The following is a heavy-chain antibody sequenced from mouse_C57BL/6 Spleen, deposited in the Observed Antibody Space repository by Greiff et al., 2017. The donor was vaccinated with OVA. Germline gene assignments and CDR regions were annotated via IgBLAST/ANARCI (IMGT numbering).Heavy chain of an antibody. J-gene: IGHJ3*01. CDR3: ARTTSNYEFAY. D-gene: IGHD2-5*01. V-gene: IGHV1-84*01. CDR2: IYPGGGNT. Sequence: QVQLQQSGPELVKPGASVKISCKASGYTFTDYYINWVKQRPGQGLEWIGWIYPGGGNTNYTAKFKGKATLTVDTSSNTAYMQLSSLTSEDSAVYCCARTTSNYEFAYWGQGTLVTVAA. CDR1: GYTFTDYY.